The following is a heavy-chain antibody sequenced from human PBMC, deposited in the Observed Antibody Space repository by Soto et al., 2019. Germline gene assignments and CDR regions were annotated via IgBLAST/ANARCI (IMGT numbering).Heavy chain of an antibody. CDR3: ARVSSSGWRHYYYYGMDV. D-gene: IGHD6-19*01. CDR1: GFTFSSYW. CDR2: IKQDGSEK. J-gene: IGHJ6*02. Sequence: GGSLRLSCAASGFTFSSYWMSWVRQAPGKGLEWVANIKQDGSEKYYVDSVKGRFTISRDNAKNSLYLQMNSLRAEDTAVYYCARVSSSGWRHYYYYGMDVWRQGTTVTVSS. V-gene: IGHV3-7*01.